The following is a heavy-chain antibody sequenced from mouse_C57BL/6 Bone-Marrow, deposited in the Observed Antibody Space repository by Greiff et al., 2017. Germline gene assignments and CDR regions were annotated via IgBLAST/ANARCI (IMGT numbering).Heavy chain of an antibody. CDR1: GYTFTNYW. J-gene: IGHJ2*01. D-gene: IGHD4-1*01. CDR2: IYPGGGYT. CDR3: ARGTGNAMDY. V-gene: IGHV1-63*01. Sequence: VQLQQSGAELVRPGTSVKMSCKASGYTFTNYWIGWAKQRPGHGLEWIGDIYPGGGYTNYNEKFKGKATLTADKSSSTAYMQFSSLTSEDSAIYYCARGTGNAMDYWGQGTTLTVSS.